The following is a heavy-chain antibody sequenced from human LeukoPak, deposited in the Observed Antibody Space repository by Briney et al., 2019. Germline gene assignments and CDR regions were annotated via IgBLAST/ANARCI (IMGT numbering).Heavy chain of an antibody. CDR2: INTSGGST. CDR3: ARGYSGTYRIDY. D-gene: IGHD1-26*01. J-gene: IGHJ4*02. V-gene: IGHV3-23*01. CDR1: GFTFSSYG. Sequence: GGSLRLSCAASGFTFSSYGMSWVRQAPGKGLEWVSAINTSGGSTYYADSVKGRFTISRDNAKNTLYLQMNSLRVEDTAVYYCARGYSGTYRIDYWGQGTLVTVSS.